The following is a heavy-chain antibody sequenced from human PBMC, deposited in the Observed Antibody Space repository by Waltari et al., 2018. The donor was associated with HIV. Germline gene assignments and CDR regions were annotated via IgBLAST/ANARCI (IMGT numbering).Heavy chain of an antibody. D-gene: IGHD2-8*01. Sequence: QVQLQQWGAGLLKPSETLSLTCAVFGGSFSGSYWSWIRQSPGRGLEWIGGINHRGGANYSPSLRSRVTMSGDTSRKIFSLKMTSVTAADTAMYYCVRAPLRSLYQGDWFDPWGQGILVTVSS. CDR1: GGSFSGSY. CDR2: INHRGGA. V-gene: IGHV4-34*01. CDR3: VRAPLRSLYQGDWFDP. J-gene: IGHJ5*02.